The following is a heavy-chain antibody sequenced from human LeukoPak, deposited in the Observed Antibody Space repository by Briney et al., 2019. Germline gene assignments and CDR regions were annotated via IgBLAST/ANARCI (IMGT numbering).Heavy chain of an antibody. V-gene: IGHV3-13*01. D-gene: IGHD6-6*01. CDR1: GFTFSSYD. CDR2: IATTGDT. CDR3: ARGNRGARPGFDP. J-gene: IGHJ5*02. Sequence: PGGSLRLSCAASGFTFSSYDMHWVRQATGKGLEWVSAIATTGDTYYAGSVKGRFTISRENGKNSLYPQMNSLRAGDTAVYYCARGNRGARPGFDPWGQGTLVTVSS.